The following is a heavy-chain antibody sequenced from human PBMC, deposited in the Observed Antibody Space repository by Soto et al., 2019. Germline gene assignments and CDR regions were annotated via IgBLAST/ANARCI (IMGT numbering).Heavy chain of an antibody. V-gene: IGHV4-59*01. CDR3: ARVGGVAARTFDY. Sequence: QVQLQESGPGLVKASETLSLTCTVSGGSIKDFYWSWIRQPPGKGLEWIGYIYYSGSTDYKPSLKGRVTISVDTSKNQFSLKLRSVTAADTAVYYCARVGGVAARTFDYWGQGTLVTVSS. D-gene: IGHD6-6*01. J-gene: IGHJ4*02. CDR1: GGSIKDFY. CDR2: IYYSGST.